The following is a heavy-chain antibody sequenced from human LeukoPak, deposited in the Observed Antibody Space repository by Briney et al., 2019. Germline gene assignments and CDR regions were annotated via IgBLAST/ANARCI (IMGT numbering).Heavy chain of an antibody. J-gene: IGHJ3*02. CDR3: ARSGDGYNSGAFDI. V-gene: IGHV4-59*01. CDR2: IYYSGST. D-gene: IGHD5-24*01. CDR1: GGSISSYY. Sequence: SETLSLTCTVSGGSISSYYWSWIRQPPGKGLEWIGYIYYSGSTNYNPSLKSRVTISVDTSKNQFSLKLSSVTAADTAVYYCARSGDGYNSGAFDIWGQGTMVTVSS.